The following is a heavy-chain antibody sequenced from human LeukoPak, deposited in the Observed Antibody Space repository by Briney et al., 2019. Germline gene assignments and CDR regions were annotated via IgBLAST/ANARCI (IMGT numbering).Heavy chain of an antibody. V-gene: IGHV1-18*04. Sequence: ASVKVSCKASGYTFTRYGISWVRQAPGQGLEWMAWISANNGNTDFAQKFQGRVTMTTDTSTSTAYMELRSMRSDGTVVYCCGRARYLTGSRDDAFDIWGQGTVVTVSS. CDR3: GRARYLTGSRDDAFDI. CDR2: ISANNGNT. J-gene: IGHJ3*02. CDR1: GYTFTRYG. D-gene: IGHD1-26*01.